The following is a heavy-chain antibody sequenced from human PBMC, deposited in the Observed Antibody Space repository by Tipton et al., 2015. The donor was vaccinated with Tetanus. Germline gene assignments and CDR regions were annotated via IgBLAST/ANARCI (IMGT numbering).Heavy chain of an antibody. CDR1: GYNFSHYS. V-gene: IGHV5-51*01. CDR2: VDPRDSQA. CDR3: ARRRSAVLSGACHWYFDL. J-gene: IGHJ2*01. D-gene: IGHD2-21*01. Sequence: VQLVQSGAEVGKPGESLKISCQGSGYNFSHYSIGWVRQLPGRGLEWMGIVDPRDSQATYGPSFQGQVTLSADRSINVAYLQWGSLKASDTGLYYCARRRSAVLSGACHWYFDLWGRGTLVGASS.